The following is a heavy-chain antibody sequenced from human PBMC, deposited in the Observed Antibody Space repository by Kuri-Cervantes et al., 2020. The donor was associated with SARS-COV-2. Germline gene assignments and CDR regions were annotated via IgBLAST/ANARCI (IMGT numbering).Heavy chain of an antibody. CDR1: GFTFSSHS. CDR3: ARAGGSGGTSNYYYYMDV. J-gene: IGHJ6*03. CDR2: TSSGSTYI. V-gene: IGHV3-21*01. Sequence: GESLKISCAAPGFTFSSHSMNWVRQAPGKGLEWVSCTSSGSTYIYYVDSVKGRFTISRDNAKNSLYLQMNSLRAEDTAVYYCARAGGSGGTSNYYYYMDVWGKGTTVTVSS. D-gene: IGHD2-15*01.